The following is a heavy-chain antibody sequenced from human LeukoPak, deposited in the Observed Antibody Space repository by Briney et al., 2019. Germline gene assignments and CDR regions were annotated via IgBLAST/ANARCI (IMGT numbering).Heavy chain of an antibody. CDR1: GFTFSIYA. CDR3: AKDGGYSYGTDASDT. J-gene: IGHJ3*02. D-gene: IGHD5-18*01. Sequence: PGGSLRLSCAASGFTFSIYAMSWVRQAPGKGLEGVSAISGRCGSTYYADSVKGGFTISRDNSKNTLYLQMNRLSAEDTAVYYCAKDGGYSYGTDASDTTGQRKLVTVSS. V-gene: IGHV3-23*01. CDR2: ISGRCGST.